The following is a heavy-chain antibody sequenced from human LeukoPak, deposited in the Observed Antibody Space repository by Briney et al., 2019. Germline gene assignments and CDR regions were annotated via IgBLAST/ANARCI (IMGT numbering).Heavy chain of an antibody. V-gene: IGHV3-23*01. Sequence: GGSLRLSCEASGFTFRTYGMTWARQAPGRGLEWVSGITGSSTWTYYADSVRCRFTISRDNSKNTLHLQMNNLTADDTAIYYCARELVSLGTGYFDLWGRGTLVTVSS. CDR2: ITGSSTWT. J-gene: IGHJ2*01. D-gene: IGHD2-8*02. CDR3: ARELVSLGTGYFDL. CDR1: GFTFRTYG.